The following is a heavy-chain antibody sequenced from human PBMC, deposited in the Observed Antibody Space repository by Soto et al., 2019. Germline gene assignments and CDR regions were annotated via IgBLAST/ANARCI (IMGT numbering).Heavy chain of an antibody. V-gene: IGHV1-18*01. CDR2: ISAYSGDT. J-gene: IGHJ5*02. CDR1: GYSFTKYH. Sequence: ASVKVSCKASGYSFTKYHSAWVRRDHGQGLGWMGWISAYSGDTNDAQKFQGRVTMNRDTSTTTAYLELRSLISEDTAVYYCARAITMMSLAPVSLGQGTLVTVSS. CDR3: ARAITMMSLAPVS. D-gene: IGHD3-22*01.